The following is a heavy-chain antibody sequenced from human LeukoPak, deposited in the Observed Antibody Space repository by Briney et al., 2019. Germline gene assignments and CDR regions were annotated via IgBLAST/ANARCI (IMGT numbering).Heavy chain of an antibody. CDR1: GFTFSSYG. V-gene: IGHV3-30*03. J-gene: IGHJ4*02. Sequence: PGRSLRLSCAASGFTFSSYGMHWVRQAPGKGLEWVAVISYDGSNKYYADSVKGRFTISRDNSKNTLYLQMNSLRAEDTAVYYCAVSYDSSGYYCFDYWGQGTLVTVSS. CDR2: ISYDGSNK. D-gene: IGHD3-22*01. CDR3: AVSYDSSGYYCFDY.